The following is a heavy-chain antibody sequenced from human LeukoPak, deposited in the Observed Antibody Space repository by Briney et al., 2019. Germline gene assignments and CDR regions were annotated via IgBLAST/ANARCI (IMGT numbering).Heavy chain of an antibody. J-gene: IGHJ6*02. V-gene: IGHV4-4*07. CDR2: IYIGGST. Sequence: SETLSLTCIVSGGSISSYYWNWIRQSAGKGLEWIGRIYIGGSTSYNPSLKSRVTISVDTSKNQFSLKLSSVTAADTAVYYCARHITVGVRGVIDPHNYGMDVWGQGTTVTVSS. D-gene: IGHD3-10*01. CDR3: ARHITVGVRGVIDPHNYGMDV. CDR1: GGSISSYY.